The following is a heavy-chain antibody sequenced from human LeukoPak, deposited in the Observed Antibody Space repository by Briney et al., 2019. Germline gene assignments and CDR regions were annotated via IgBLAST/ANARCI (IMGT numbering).Heavy chain of an antibody. CDR2: IYYSGST. CDR3: ARHVGWFGELLSEDAFDI. CDR1: GGSISSGGYY. V-gene: IGHV4-31*03. Sequence: SQTLSLTCTVSGGSISSGGYYWSWIRQHPGKGLEWIGYIYYSGSTNYNPSLKSRVTISVDTSKNQFSLKLSSVTAADTAVYYCARHVGWFGELLSEDAFDIWGQGTMVTVSS. D-gene: IGHD3-10*01. J-gene: IGHJ3*02.